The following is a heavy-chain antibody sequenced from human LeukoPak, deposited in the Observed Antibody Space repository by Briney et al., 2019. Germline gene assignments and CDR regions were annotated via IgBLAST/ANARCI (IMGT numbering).Heavy chain of an antibody. D-gene: IGHD2-21*02. CDR3: TRETRGGDCHYDY. CDR2: VHYSGST. Sequence: SQTLSLTCTVSGGSISSGGHYWSWIRQLPGKGLEWIGYVHYSGSTYYNPSLRSRVTISLDTSKNQFSLKLSSMTAADTAVYYCTRETRGGDCHYDYWGQGTLVTVSS. J-gene: IGHJ4*02. CDR1: GGSISSGGHY. V-gene: IGHV4-31*03.